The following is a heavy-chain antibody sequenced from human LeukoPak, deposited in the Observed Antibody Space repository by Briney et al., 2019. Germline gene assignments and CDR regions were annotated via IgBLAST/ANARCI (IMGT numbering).Heavy chain of an antibody. V-gene: IGHV3-15*01. CDR1: GFTFSNAW. CDR3: TTDLSYDFVWGTSGY. D-gene: IGHD3-16*01. CDR2: IKSRTDGGTA. Sequence: GGSLRLSCAASGFTFSNAWMSWVRQAPGKGLEWVGRIKSRTDGGTAEHAAPVKGRFTISRDDSTNTLYLQMNSLKTDDTAVYYCTTDLSYDFVWGTSGYWGQGTLVTVSS. J-gene: IGHJ4*02.